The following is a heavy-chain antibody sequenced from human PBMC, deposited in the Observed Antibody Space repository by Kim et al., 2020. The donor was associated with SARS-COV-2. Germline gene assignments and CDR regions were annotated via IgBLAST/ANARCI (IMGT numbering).Heavy chain of an antibody. CDR1: GGSFSGYY. CDR3: ARARRDIIVVVISPYYYYG. V-gene: IGHV4-34*01. Sequence: SETLSLTCAVYGGSFSGYYWSWIRQPPGKGLEWIGEINHSGSTNYNPSLKSRVTISVDTSKNQFSLKLSSVTAADTAVYYCARARRDIIVVVISPYYYYG. J-gene: IGHJ6*01. CDR2: INHSGST. D-gene: IGHD3-22*01.